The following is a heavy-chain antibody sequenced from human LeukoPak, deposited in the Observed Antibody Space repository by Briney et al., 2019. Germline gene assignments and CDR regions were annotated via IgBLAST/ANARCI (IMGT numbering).Heavy chain of an antibody. V-gene: IGHV3-23*01. Sequence: PGGSLRLSCAASGFRFSSYAMSWVRQAPGKGLEWVSAISGSSDSTYYADSVKGRFAISRDTSKDTLYLQMNSLRVEDTAMYYCAKKQVCDSRLGDSFFDYWGPGTRVTVSS. CDR3: AKKQVCDSRLGDSFFDY. CDR2: ISGSSDST. CDR1: GFRFSSYA. J-gene: IGHJ4*02. D-gene: IGHD3-10*01.